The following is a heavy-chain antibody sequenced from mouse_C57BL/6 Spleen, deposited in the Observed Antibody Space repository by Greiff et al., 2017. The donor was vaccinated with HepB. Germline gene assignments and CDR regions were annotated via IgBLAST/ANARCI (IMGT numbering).Heavy chain of an antibody. Sequence: EVKLVESGGGLVKPGGSLKLSCAASGFTFSDYGMHWVRQAPEKGLEWVAYISSGSSTIYYADTVKGRFTISRDNAKNTLFLQMTSLRSEDTAMYYCAREGDGYSDWYFDVWGTGTTVTVSS. CDR3: AREGDGYSDWYFDV. J-gene: IGHJ1*03. CDR1: GFTFSDYG. CDR2: ISSGSSTI. D-gene: IGHD2-3*01. V-gene: IGHV5-17*01.